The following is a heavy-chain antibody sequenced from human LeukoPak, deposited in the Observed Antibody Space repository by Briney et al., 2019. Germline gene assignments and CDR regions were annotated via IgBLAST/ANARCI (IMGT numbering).Heavy chain of an antibody. Sequence: SETLSLTCTVSGGSISSSSAYWGWIRQPPGKGLEWIGSIYYSKKTYYNPSLKSRVTISADTSNNQFSLTLGSVSATDTAVYYCVSPRGFSYGYFDYWGQGTLVSVSS. CDR3: VSPRGFSYGYFDY. V-gene: IGHV4-39*01. D-gene: IGHD5-18*01. CDR2: IYYSKKT. J-gene: IGHJ4*02. CDR1: GGSISSSSAY.